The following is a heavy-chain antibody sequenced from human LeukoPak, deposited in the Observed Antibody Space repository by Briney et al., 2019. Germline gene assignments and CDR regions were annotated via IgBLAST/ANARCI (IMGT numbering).Heavy chain of an antibody. J-gene: IGHJ4*02. D-gene: IGHD5-18*01. CDR2: ISSSGSTI. CDR3: ASYSYGYRSLDY. CDR1: GFTFSSYE. V-gene: IGHV3-48*03. Sequence: QPGGSLRLSGAASGFTFSSYEMNWVRQAPGKGLEWVSYISSSGSTIYYADSVKGRFTISRDNAKNSLYLQMNSLRAEDTAVYYCASYSYGYRSLDYWGQGTLVTVSS.